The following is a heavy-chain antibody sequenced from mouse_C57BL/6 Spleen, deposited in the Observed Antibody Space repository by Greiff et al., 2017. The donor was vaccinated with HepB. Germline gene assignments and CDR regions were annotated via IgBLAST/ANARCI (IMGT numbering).Heavy chain of an antibody. Sequence: QVHVKQPGAELVKPGASVKLSCKASGYTFTSYWMHWVKQRPGQGLEWIGMIHPNSGSTNYNEKFKSKATLTVDKSSSTAYMQLSSLTSEDSAVYYCAELGPGYFDYWGQGTTLTVSS. CDR1: GYTFTSYW. J-gene: IGHJ2*01. V-gene: IGHV1-64*01. D-gene: IGHD4-1*01. CDR2: IHPNSGST. CDR3: AELGPGYFDY.